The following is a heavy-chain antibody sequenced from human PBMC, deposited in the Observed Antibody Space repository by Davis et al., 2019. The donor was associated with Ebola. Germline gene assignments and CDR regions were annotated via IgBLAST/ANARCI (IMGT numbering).Heavy chain of an antibody. CDR3: ARSHIVVVTAIDY. Sequence: GGSLRLSFAASGFTFSSYGMHWFRQAPGKGLEWVAVIWYDGSNKYYADSVKGRFTISRDNSKNKLYLQMNSLRAEDTAVYYRARSHIVVVTAIDYWGQGTLVTVSS. CDR1: GFTFSSYG. V-gene: IGHV3-33*01. J-gene: IGHJ4*02. CDR2: IWYDGSNK. D-gene: IGHD2-21*02.